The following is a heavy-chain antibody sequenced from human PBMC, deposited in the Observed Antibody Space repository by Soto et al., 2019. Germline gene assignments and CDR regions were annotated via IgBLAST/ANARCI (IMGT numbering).Heavy chain of an antibody. CDR2: IYYSGST. CDR1: GGSISSYY. Sequence: TSETLSLTCTVSGGSISSYYWSWIRQPPGKGLEWIGYIYYSGSTNYNPSLKSRVTISVDTSKNQFSLKLSSVTAEDTAVYYCARAAAARPAAWYWGQGTLVTVSS. CDR3: ARAAAARPAAWY. D-gene: IGHD6-6*01. J-gene: IGHJ4*02. V-gene: IGHV4-59*12.